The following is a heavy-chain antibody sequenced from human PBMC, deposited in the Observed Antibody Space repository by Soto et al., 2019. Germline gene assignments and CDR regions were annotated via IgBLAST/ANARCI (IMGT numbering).Heavy chain of an antibody. J-gene: IGHJ4*02. CDR2: IYYSGST. V-gene: IGHV4-39*01. CDR3: ARHNSRGFSGSYYKTPHFDY. CDR1: GDSISSSDYY. D-gene: IGHD3-10*01. Sequence: SETLSLTCSVSGDSISSSDYYWGWIRQPPGKGLEWIGSIYYSGSTYYNPSLKSRVTISVDTSKNQFSLRLSSVTAADTAVYYCARHNSRGFSGSYYKTPHFDYWGQGTLVTVSS.